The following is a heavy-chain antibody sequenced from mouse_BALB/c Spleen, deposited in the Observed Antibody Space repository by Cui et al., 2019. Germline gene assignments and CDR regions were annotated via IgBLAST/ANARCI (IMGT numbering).Heavy chain of an antibody. CDR2: IDPNSGGT. D-gene: IGHD1-1*01. CDR1: GYTFTSYW. J-gene: IGHJ2*01. CDR3: ARYDYYGSSYFDY. V-gene: IGHV1-72*01. Sequence: VQFKQPGPALVNPGASVKLSCKASGYTFTSYWMHWVKQRPGRGLEWIGRIDPNSGGTKYNEKFKSKATLTVDKPSSTAYMQLSSLTSEDSAVYYCARYDYYGSSYFDYWGQGTTLTVSS.